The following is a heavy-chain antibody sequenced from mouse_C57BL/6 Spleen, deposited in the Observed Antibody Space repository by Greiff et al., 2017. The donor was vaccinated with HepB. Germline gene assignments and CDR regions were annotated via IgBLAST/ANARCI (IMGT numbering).Heavy chain of an antibody. CDR1: GFNFNDDY. CDR2: IDPENGDT. D-gene: IGHD1-1*01. J-gene: IGHJ2*01. Sequence: VQLKESGAELVRPGASVKLSCTASGFNFNDDYMHWVKQRPEQGLEWIGWIDPENGDTEYASKFQGKATITAATSSNTAYLQLSSLTSEDTAVYSGANLFVTAVVAKGYWGQGTTLTVSS. V-gene: IGHV14-4*01. CDR3: ANLFVTAVVAKGY.